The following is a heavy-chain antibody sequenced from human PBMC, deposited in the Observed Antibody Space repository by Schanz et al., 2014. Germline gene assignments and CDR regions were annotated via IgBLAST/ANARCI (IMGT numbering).Heavy chain of an antibody. D-gene: IGHD3-3*01. J-gene: IGHJ4*02. CDR2: IWYDGNNK. V-gene: IGHV3-33*01. CDR1: GFTFSSYG. Sequence: VHLVESGGGLVQPGGSRRLSCAASGFTFSSYGMHWVRQAPGKGLEWVAVIWYDGNNKFYADSVKGRFIISRDNSKNTLDLQMNSLRDEDTAVYYCAATTILADWGQGTLVAVSS. CDR3: AATTILAD.